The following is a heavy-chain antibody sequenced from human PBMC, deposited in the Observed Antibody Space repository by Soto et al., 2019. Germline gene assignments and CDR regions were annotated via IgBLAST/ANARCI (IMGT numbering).Heavy chain of an antibody. CDR3: AKWGPGNYYGMDV. D-gene: IGHD6-13*01. Sequence: GGSLRLSCAASGFTFSSYGMHWVRQAPGKGLEWVAVISYDGSNKYYADSVKGRFTISRDNSKNTLYLQMNSLGAEDTAVYYCAKWGPGNYYGMDVWGQGTTVTVSS. J-gene: IGHJ6*02. V-gene: IGHV3-30*18. CDR2: ISYDGSNK. CDR1: GFTFSSYG.